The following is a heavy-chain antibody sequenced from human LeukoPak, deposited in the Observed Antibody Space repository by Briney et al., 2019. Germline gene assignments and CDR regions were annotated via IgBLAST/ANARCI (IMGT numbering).Heavy chain of an antibody. Sequence: SETLSLTCTVSGGSVSSYYWSWIRQPPGKALEWIGYIYYSGTTNYNPSLKSRVTILADTSKHQFSLKLSSVTAADTAVYYCARYSYGSKWFDPWGQGTLVTVPS. CDR3: ARYSYGSKWFDP. CDR1: GGSVSSYY. CDR2: IYYSGTT. D-gene: IGHD5-18*01. V-gene: IGHV4-59*02. J-gene: IGHJ5*02.